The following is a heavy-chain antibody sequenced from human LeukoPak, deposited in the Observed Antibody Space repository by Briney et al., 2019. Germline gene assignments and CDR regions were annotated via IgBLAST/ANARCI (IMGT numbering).Heavy chain of an antibody. CDR1: ARSVISAGYA. D-gene: IGHD3-10*01. CDR3: ARKGAYYGSGSYTTAFDI. CDR2: IYQNGSK. V-gene: IGHV4-30-2*01. J-gene: IGHJ3*02. Sequence: PTQSLPLTFSVLARSVISAGYASGCIRRPPGNGLEWPWYIYQNGSKYYNSSLNSRITISVDRSKNQFSLKLTSVTAADTAVYYCARKGAYYGSGSYTTAFDIWGQGTMVTVSS.